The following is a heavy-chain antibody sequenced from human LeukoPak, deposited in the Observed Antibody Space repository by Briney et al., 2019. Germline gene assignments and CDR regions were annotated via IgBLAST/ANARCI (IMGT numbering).Heavy chain of an antibody. CDR2: ISGSGDST. D-gene: IGHD3-10*01. CDR3: AKDRRSNGSGSPSGYMDV. J-gene: IGHJ6*03. V-gene: IGHV3-23*01. CDR1: GFTFSSYA. Sequence: GGSLRLSCAASGFTFSSYALSWVRQAPGKGLEWVSAISGSGDSTYYADSVKGRFTISRDNSKNTLYLQMNSLRAEDTAVYYCAKDRRSNGSGSPSGYMDVWGKGTTVTVS.